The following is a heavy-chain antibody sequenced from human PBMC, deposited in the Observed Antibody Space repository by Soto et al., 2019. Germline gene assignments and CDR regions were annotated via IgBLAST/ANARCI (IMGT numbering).Heavy chain of an antibody. V-gene: IGHV4-31*03. CDR2: IYYSGST. Sequence: PSETLSLTCSVSGGSVSSNIYYWTWIRQHPGKGPEWIGHIYYSGSTYYNPSLKSRVTISLDMSKNQFSLKLTSVSGADTAVYYCARGYDYDSGGYLFDYWGQGTLVTVSS. CDR1: GGSVSSNIYY. CDR3: ARGYDYDSGGYLFDY. D-gene: IGHD3-22*01. J-gene: IGHJ4*02.